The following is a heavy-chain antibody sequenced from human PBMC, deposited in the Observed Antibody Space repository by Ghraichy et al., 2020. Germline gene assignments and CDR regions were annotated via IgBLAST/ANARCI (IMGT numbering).Heavy chain of an antibody. CDR3: AKHLYANGCPDY. CDR1: GFTFSSYS. V-gene: IGHV3-21*01. CDR2: IIRGSGYI. D-gene: IGHD2-8*01. J-gene: IGHJ4*02. Sequence: GGSLRLSCAASGFTFSSYSMNWVRQAPGKGLEWVSSIIRGSGYIFYADSVKGRFTISRENAKNSLYLQMNSVRVEDTAVYFCAKHLYANGCPDYCGQGTLVTVSS.